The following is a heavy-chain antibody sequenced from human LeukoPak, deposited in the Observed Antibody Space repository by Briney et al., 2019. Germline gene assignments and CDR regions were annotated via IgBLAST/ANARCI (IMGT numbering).Heavy chain of an antibody. J-gene: IGHJ6*01. D-gene: IGHD2-21*01. Sequence: SETLSLTCTVSGGSTTSSYWSWIRQPPGRGLEWIGYIYYSGSINYNPSLKSRVTISFDTSKNQFSLKLSSVTAADTAVYYCARRGDSGFFYAMDVWGQGTTVTVSS. CDR1: GGSTTSSY. CDR2: IYYSGSI. CDR3: ARRGDSGFFYAMDV. V-gene: IGHV4-59*08.